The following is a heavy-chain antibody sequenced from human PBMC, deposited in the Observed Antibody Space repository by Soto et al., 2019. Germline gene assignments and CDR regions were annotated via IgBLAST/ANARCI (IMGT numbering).Heavy chain of an antibody. CDR2: ISSSSSYT. D-gene: IGHD3-22*01. V-gene: IGHV3-11*06. CDR1: GFTFSDYY. CDR3: ARGYYDSSGYTGFDY. J-gene: IGHJ4*02. Sequence: SGGSLRLSCAASGFTFSDYYMSWIRQAPGKGLEWVSYISSSSSYTNYADSVKGRFTISRDKAKNSLYLQMNSLRAEDTAVYYCARGYYDSSGYTGFDYWGQGTLVTVSS.